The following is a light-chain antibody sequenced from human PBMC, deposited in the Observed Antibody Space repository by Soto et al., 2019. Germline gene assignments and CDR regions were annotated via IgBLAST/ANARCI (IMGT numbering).Light chain of an antibody. CDR1: QSISSW. V-gene: IGKV1-5*03. CDR2: KAS. Sequence: DIQMTQSPSTLSASVGDRVTITCRASQSISSWLAWYQQKPGKAPKLLIYKASILESGVPSRFSGSGSGTEFTLNSSSLHPDDFATYYCQQYNSYPWTFGQGTKVEIK. J-gene: IGKJ1*01. CDR3: QQYNSYPWT.